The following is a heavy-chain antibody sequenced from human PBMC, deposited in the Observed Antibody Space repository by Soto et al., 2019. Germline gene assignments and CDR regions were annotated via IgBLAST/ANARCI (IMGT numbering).Heavy chain of an antibody. Sequence: EVQLLESGGGLAQPGGSLRLSCAASGFSFSNYAMSWVRQAPGKGPEWVSSIGGGGSTYYADSVKGRFTISRDNSKNTVFLQMNTLRAEDAAVYHCAKPRKTGSYPLKLNFDFWGQGTLVTVSS. D-gene: IGHD1-26*01. V-gene: IGHV3-23*01. J-gene: IGHJ4*02. CDR2: IGGGGST. CDR3: AKPRKTGSYPLKLNFDF. CDR1: GFSFSNYA.